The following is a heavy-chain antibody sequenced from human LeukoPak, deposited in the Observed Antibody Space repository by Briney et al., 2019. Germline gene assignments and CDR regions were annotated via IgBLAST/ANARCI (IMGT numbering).Heavy chain of an antibody. D-gene: IGHD5-18*01. CDR1: GFTFSSYS. Sequence: GGSLRLSCAASGFTFSSYSMNWVRQAPGKGLEWVSSICSSSSYIYYADSVKGRFTISRDNAKNSLYLQMNSLRAEDTAVYYCARLMDTAMDTIFYYYYGMDVWGQGTTVTVSS. V-gene: IGHV3-21*01. J-gene: IGHJ6*02. CDR2: ICSSSSYI. CDR3: ARLMDTAMDTIFYYYYGMDV.